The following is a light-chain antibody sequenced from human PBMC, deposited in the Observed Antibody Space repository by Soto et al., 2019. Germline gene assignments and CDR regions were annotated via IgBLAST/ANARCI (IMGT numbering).Light chain of an antibody. Sequence: DIQMSQFPSSLSASVGDRVTITCRASQSISDYLSWYQQKPGKAPNLLIYAASNLQGGVPSRFRGSGSGTDFTLTISSLQPEDSATYYCHQSFTTPHTFGQGTKLEIK. V-gene: IGKV1-39*01. CDR1: QSISDY. CDR2: AAS. CDR3: HQSFTTPHT. J-gene: IGKJ2*01.